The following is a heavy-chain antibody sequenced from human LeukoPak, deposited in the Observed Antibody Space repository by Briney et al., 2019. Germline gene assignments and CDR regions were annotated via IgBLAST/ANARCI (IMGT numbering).Heavy chain of an antibody. V-gene: IGHV4-59*01. D-gene: IGHD5-12*01. Sequence: PSEALSLTCTVADGSISSYYWSMIRQPPGKGLGLGWYIYYRGGTKYKPSLKGRVTISGDTSKNQFSLDLSSVTDADTDVYYCERDAEIRKMRYSGYDRERSAFDIWGQGTMVTVSS. CDR2: IYYRGGT. CDR3: ERDAEIRKMRYSGYDRERSAFDI. J-gene: IGHJ3*02. CDR1: DGSISSYY.